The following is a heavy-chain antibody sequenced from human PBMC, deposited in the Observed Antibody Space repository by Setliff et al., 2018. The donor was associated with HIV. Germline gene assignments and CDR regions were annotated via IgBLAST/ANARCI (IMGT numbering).Heavy chain of an antibody. CDR2: INHSGST. Sequence: SETRSLTCAVYGGSFSGYYWSWIRQPPGKGLEWFGEINHSGSTNYNPSLKSRVTISVDTSKNQFSLKLSSLTAADTAVFYCAILTTTYYYDSSAYYHPVWGQGTLVTVSS. CDR3: AILTTTYYYDSSAYYHPV. V-gene: IGHV4-34*01. J-gene: IGHJ4*02. D-gene: IGHD3-22*01. CDR1: GGSFSGYY.